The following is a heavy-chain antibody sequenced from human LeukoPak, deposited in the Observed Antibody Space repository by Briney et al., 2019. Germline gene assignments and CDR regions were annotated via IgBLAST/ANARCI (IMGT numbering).Heavy chain of an antibody. V-gene: IGHV3-23*01. Sequence: PGGSLRLSCAASGFTFSSYAMSWVRQAPGKGLEWVSAISGSGGSTYYADSVKGRFTISRDNSKNTLYLQMNSLRAEDTAVYYCAKVRRYCSGTSCYTGWFDPWGQGTLVTVSS. D-gene: IGHD2-2*02. CDR3: AKVRRYCSGTSCYTGWFDP. J-gene: IGHJ5*02. CDR1: GFTFSSYA. CDR2: ISGSGGST.